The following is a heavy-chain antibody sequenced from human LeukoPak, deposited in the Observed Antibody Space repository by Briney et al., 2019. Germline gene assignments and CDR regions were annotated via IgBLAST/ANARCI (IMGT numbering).Heavy chain of an antibody. D-gene: IGHD6-13*01. CDR2: MNPNSGNT. CDR3: ARSDEQYSSSCGLFDP. CDR1: GYTFTSYD. J-gene: IGHJ5*02. Sequence: ASVKVSCKASGYTFTSYDINWVRQATGQGLEWMGWMNPNSGNTGYAQKFQGRVTMTRNTSISTAYMELSSLRSEDTAVYYCARSDEQYSSSCGLFDPWGQGTLVTVSS. V-gene: IGHV1-8*01.